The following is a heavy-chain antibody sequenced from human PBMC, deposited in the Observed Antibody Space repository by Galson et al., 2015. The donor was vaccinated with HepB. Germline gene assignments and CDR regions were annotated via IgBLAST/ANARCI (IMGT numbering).Heavy chain of an antibody. Sequence: SLRLSCAASGFTFSSYGMHWVRQAPGKGLEWVAVISYDGSNKYYADSVKGRFTISRDNSTNTLYLQMNSLRAEDTAVYYCAKDLGYCSSTSCYSPDYWGQGTLVTVSS. D-gene: IGHD2-2*03. CDR3: AKDLGYCSSTSCYSPDY. CDR1: GFTFSSYG. J-gene: IGHJ4*02. CDR2: ISYDGSNK. V-gene: IGHV3-30*18.